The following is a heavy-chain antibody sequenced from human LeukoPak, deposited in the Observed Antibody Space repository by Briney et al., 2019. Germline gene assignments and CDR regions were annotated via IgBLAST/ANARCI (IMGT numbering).Heavy chain of an antibody. CDR3: ARDVYNRGGDAFDI. CDR1: GFTFSTYS. D-gene: IGHD1-14*01. J-gene: IGHJ3*02. V-gene: IGHV3-21*01. CDR2: ISSSSSYI. Sequence: GGSLRLSCAASGFTFSTYSMNWVRQAPGKGLEWVSSISSSSSYIFYADSVKGRFTISRDNAKNSLYLQMNSLRAADTAVYYCARDVYNRGGDAFDIWGQGTMVTVSS.